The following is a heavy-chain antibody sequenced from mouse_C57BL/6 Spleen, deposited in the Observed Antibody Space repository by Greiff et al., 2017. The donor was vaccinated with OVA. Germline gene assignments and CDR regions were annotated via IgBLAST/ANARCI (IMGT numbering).Heavy chain of an antibody. J-gene: IGHJ2*01. CDR3: ATGFDY. CDR1: GFTFSSYG. V-gene: IGHV5-6*01. Sequence: EVKLVESGGDLVKPGGSLKLSCAASGFTFSSYGMSWVRQTPDKRLEWVATISSGGSYTYYPHSVKGRFTISRDNAKNTLYLQMSSLKSEDTAMYYCATGFDYWGQGTTLTVSS. CDR2: ISSGGSYT.